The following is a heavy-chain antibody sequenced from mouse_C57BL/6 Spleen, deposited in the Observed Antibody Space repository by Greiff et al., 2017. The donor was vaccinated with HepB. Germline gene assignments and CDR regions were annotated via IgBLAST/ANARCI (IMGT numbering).Heavy chain of an antibody. CDR1: GYTFTSYW. CDR2: IHPNSGST. V-gene: IGHV1-64*01. CDR3: ARLNGNYGPYAMDY. D-gene: IGHD2-1*01. J-gene: IGHJ4*01. Sequence: VQLQQPGAELVKPGASVKLSCKASGYTFTSYWMHWVKQRPGQGLEWIGMIHPNSGSTNYNEKFKSKATLTVDKSSSTAYMQLSSLTSEDSAVYYCARLNGNYGPYAMDYWGQGTSVTVSS.